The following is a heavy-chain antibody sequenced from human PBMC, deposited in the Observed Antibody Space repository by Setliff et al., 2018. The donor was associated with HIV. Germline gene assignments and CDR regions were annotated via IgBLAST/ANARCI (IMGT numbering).Heavy chain of an antibody. J-gene: IGHJ5*02. CDR1: GFTFSSFA. CDR3: AKSAYYFNTGGPKGWFDP. V-gene: IGHV3-23*01. CDR2: MSGTDNTT. Sequence: GGSLRLSCAASGFTFSSFAMNWVRQAPGKGLEWVAGMSGTDNTTFYADSVKGRFSVSGDNSKKTFYMVMDSLRAEDTAVYFCAKSAYYFNTGGPKGWFDPWGQGTLVTVSS. D-gene: IGHD2-8*02.